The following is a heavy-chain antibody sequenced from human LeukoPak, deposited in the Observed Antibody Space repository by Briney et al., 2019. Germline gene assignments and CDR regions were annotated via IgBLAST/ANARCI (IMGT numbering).Heavy chain of an antibody. CDR1: GYTFTSYY. Sequence: ASVKVSCKASGYTFTSYYMHWVRQAPGQGLEWMGWVNPNSGGTNYAQKFQGRVTMTRDTSISTAYMELSRLRSDDTAVYYCARAVGSGSQQLVYPDYWGQGTLVTVSS. D-gene: IGHD6-13*01. CDR3: ARAVGSGSQQLVYPDY. V-gene: IGHV1-2*02. J-gene: IGHJ4*02. CDR2: VNPNSGGT.